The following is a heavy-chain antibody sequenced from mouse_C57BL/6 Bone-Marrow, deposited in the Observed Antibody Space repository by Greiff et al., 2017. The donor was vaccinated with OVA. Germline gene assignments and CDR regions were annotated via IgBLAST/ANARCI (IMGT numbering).Heavy chain of an antibody. D-gene: IGHD3-3*01. J-gene: IGHJ2*01. CDR3: ARPGRGGFDY. CDR2: IYPSDSET. V-gene: IGHV1-61*01. Sequence: QVQLQQPGAELVRPGSSVKLSCKASGYTFTSYWMDWVKQRPGQGLEWIGNIYPSDSETHYNQKFKDKATLTVDKSSSTAYMQLSSLTSEDSAVYYCARPGRGGFDYWGQGTTLTVSS. CDR1: GYTFTSYW.